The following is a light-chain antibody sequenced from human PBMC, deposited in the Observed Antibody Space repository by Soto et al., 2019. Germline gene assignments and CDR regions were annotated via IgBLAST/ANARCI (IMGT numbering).Light chain of an antibody. J-gene: IGLJ1*01. CDR3: AAWDDSLNAL. V-gene: IGLV1-44*01. Sequence: QPVLTQPPSASGTPGQRITISCFGSSSNIGDNPVNWYQQLPGAAPKLLIYINDQRPSGVPDRFSGSKSGTSASLAISGLQPEDEADYYCAAWDDSLNALFGTGTKLTVL. CDR2: IND. CDR1: SSNIGDNP.